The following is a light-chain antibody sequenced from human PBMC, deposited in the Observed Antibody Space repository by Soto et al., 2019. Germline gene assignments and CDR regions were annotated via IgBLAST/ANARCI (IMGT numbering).Light chain of an antibody. J-gene: IGKJ1*01. CDR1: QSISSY. V-gene: IGKV1-39*01. CDR2: AAS. Sequence: DIQMTQSPSSLSASVGDRVTITCRASQSISSYLNWYQQKPGKAPKLLIYAASSLQSGAPPRFSGSGSGTDFTLTISSLQPEDFATYYCQQSYSTPKTFGQGTKVDIK. CDR3: QQSYSTPKT.